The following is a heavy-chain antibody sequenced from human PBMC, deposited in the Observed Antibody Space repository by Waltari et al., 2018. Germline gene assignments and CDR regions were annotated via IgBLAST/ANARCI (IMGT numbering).Heavy chain of an antibody. Sequence: QVQLVQSGAEEKKPGASVKVSCKTSGYTFTDYFMHWVRQAPGQGLEWMGWINPNSGGTKYAQKFQGRVTMTSDTSIGTLYMELSRLTSDDTAVYYCVTSGGDYWGQGTLVTVSS. CDR3: VTSGGDY. CDR2: INPNSGGT. J-gene: IGHJ4*02. V-gene: IGHV1-2*02. CDR1: GYTFTDYF.